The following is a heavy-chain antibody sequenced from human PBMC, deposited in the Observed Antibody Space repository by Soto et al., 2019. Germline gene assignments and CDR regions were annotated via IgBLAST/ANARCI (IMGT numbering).Heavy chain of an antibody. Sequence: QVQLVQSGAEVKKPGASVKVSCKASGYTFTSYGISWVRQAPGQGLEWMGWISAYNGNTNYAQKLQGRVTMTTDTAQSIACMELRGLRFDGTAVFCGRGGGGAYCSGGSCYLSYYFDYWGQGTLVTVSS. J-gene: IGHJ4*02. V-gene: IGHV1-18*01. CDR1: GYTFTSYG. CDR3: RGGGGAYCSGGSCYLSYYFDY. CDR2: ISAYNGNT. D-gene: IGHD2-15*01.